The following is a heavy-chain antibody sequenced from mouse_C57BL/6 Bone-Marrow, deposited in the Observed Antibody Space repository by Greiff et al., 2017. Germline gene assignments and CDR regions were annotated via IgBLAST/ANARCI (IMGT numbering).Heavy chain of an antibody. CDR3: AIRNLLLRYPLAY. V-gene: IGHV1-55*01. CDR2: IYPGSGST. CDR1: GYTFTSYW. J-gene: IGHJ3*01. D-gene: IGHD1-1*01. Sequence: VQLQQPGAELVKPGASVKMSCKASGYTFTSYWITWVKQRPGQGLEWIGDIYPGSGSTNYNEKFKSKATLTVDTSSSTAYMQLSSLTSEDSAVYYCAIRNLLLRYPLAYWGQGTLVTVSA.